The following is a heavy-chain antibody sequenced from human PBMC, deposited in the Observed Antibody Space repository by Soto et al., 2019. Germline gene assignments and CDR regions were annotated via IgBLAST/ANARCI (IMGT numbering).Heavy chain of an antibody. CDR3: ARGWLRDPWMY. CDR1: GVIFSSFT. J-gene: IGHJ4*02. V-gene: IGHV3-21*01. D-gene: IGHD5-12*01. Sequence: SLRLSWAASGVIFSSFTTNWVRQAPGKGLEWVSSISASSTYIYYADSLKGRFTISRDNAYNSLYLQMNSLRAEDTAVYYCARGWLRDPWMYWGQGT. CDR2: ISASSTYI.